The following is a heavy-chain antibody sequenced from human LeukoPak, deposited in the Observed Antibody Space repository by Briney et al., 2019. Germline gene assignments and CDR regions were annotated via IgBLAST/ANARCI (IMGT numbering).Heavy chain of an antibody. V-gene: IGHV3-74*01. CDR1: GFTFTTYW. Sequence: GGSLRLSCAASGFTFTTYWMHWVCIPPGKGTEWVSIIYTDGTTTCADSVRGRFTISRDNAKNTLYLQMNSLSAEDTAVYYCTGLDYWGPGTPVTVSS. J-gene: IGHJ4*02. CDR2: IYTDGTT. CDR3: TGLDY.